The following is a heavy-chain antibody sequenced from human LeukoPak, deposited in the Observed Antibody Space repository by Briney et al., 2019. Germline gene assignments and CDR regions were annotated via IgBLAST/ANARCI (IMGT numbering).Heavy chain of an antibody. J-gene: IGHJ5*02. CDR1: GYTFTSYY. Sequence: ASVKVSCKASGYTFTSYYMHWVRQAPGQGLEWMGWISAYNGNTNYAQKFQGRVTMTRDTSTSTVYMELSSLRSEDTAVYYCARDTELERLNWFDPWGQGTLVTVSS. V-gene: IGHV1-46*01. D-gene: IGHD1-1*01. CDR2: ISAYNGNT. CDR3: ARDTELERLNWFDP.